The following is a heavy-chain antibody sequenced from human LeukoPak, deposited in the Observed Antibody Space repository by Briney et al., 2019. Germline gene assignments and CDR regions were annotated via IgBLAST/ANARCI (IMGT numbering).Heavy chain of an antibody. CDR1: GFNVGDYA. D-gene: IGHD5-12*01. CDR3: SRGLEGFTAYDDY. Sequence: GGSLRLSCTASGFNVGDYAMSWVRQAPGKGLEWVGFIRGQTYGGTADYAASVEGRFTISRDDSNNIVYLQMNSLKTEDTALYYCSRGLEGFTAYDDYWGQGTLVTVCS. J-gene: IGHJ4*02. CDR2: IRGQTYGGTA. V-gene: IGHV3-49*04.